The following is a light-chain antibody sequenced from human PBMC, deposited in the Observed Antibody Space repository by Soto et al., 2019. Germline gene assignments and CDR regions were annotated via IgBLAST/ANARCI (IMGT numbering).Light chain of an antibody. CDR1: QSISSY. Sequence: DIQMTPSPSSLSASVGDRVTITCRASQSISSYLNWYQQKPGKAPNLLIYAASSLQSGVPSRFSGSGSGTDFTRTISSLQPEDFATYYCQQSYSTPPMYTFGQGTKLEIK. J-gene: IGKJ2*01. CDR3: QQSYSTPPMYT. V-gene: IGKV1-39*01. CDR2: AAS.